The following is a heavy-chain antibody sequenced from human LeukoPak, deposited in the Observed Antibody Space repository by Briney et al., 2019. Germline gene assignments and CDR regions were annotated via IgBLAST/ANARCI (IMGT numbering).Heavy chain of an antibody. CDR2: IRYDGSNK. Sequence: GGSLRLSCAASGFTFSSYGMHWVRQAPGKGLEWVAFIRYDGSNKYYADSVKGRFTISRDNSKNTLYLQMNSLRAEDTAVYYCAKGVTTRRWLPRDYFDYWGQGTLVTVSS. CDR3: AKGVTTRRWLPRDYFDY. D-gene: IGHD5-18*01. J-gene: IGHJ4*02. V-gene: IGHV3-30*02. CDR1: GFTFSSYG.